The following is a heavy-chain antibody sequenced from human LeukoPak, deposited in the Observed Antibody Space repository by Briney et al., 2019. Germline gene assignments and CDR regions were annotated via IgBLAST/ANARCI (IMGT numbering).Heavy chain of an antibody. CDR1: GFTFSSYS. J-gene: IGHJ4*02. Sequence: GGSLRLSCAASGFTFSSYSMNWVRQAPGKGLEWVSSISSSSSYIYYADSVKGRFTISRDNAKNSLYLQMNSLRAEDTAVYYCARDPLDCSSTSCYTESFDYWGQGTLDTVSS. CDR3: ARDPLDCSSTSCYTESFDY. D-gene: IGHD2-2*02. CDR2: ISSSSSYI. V-gene: IGHV3-21*01.